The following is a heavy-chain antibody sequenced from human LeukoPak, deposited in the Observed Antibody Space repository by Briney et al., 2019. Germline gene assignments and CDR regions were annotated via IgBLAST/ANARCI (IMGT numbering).Heavy chain of an antibody. CDR2: MNPINGNT. CDR3: ARGISSRQIGYYFMDV. D-gene: IGHD3-3*01. CDR1: GYTFTNYD. V-gene: IGHV1-8*01. J-gene: IGHJ6*03. Sequence: ASVKASCKASGYTFTNYDVNWVRQATGQGLEWMGWMNPINGNTAYGQKFQGRVTLTRDTSRDTAYMDLSSLGPDDTAVYFCARGISSRQIGYYFMDVWGKGTTVTVSS.